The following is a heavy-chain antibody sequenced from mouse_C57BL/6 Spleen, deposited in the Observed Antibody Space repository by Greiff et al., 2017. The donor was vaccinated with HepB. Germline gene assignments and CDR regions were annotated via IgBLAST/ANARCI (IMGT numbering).Heavy chain of an antibody. CDR3: ARDSNYGAWFAY. Sequence: QVQLQQSGAELVKPGASVKLSCKAPGYTFISYWMHWVKQRPGQGLEWIGMIHPNSGSTNYNEKSKSKATLTVDKSSSTAYMQLSSLTSEDSAVYYCARDSNYGAWFAYWGQGTLVTVSA. J-gene: IGHJ3*01. D-gene: IGHD2-5*01. CDR1: GYTFISYW. CDR2: IHPNSGST. V-gene: IGHV1-64*01.